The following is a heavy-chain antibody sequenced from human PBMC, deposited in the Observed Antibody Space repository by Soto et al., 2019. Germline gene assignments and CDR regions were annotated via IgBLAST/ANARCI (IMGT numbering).Heavy chain of an antibody. CDR2: INTDGSST. J-gene: IGHJ4*02. D-gene: IGHD1-1*01. CDR3: ASQLLWPLDLNY. CDR1: GFTFSSHW. V-gene: IGHV3-74*01. Sequence: GGSLRLSCAASGFTFSSHWMHWVRQAPGKGLVWVSRINTDGSSTNYADSVKGRFTVSRDNAKNTLYLQMNSLRAEDTAVYYCASQLLWPLDLNYWGQGHLVTVSS.